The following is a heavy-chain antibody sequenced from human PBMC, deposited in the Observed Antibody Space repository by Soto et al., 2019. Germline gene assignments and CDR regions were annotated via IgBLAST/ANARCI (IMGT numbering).Heavy chain of an antibody. Sequence: PGGSLRLSCVASGFTFSNYAVTWVRQAPGKGLEWVSTISGSGGSTYYADSVKGRFTISRDNAKNSLYLQMNSLRAEDTAVYYCARTLTIFGVVIWPHAFDIWGQGTMVTVSS. CDR1: GFTFSNYA. D-gene: IGHD3-3*01. CDR2: ISGSGGST. J-gene: IGHJ3*02. V-gene: IGHV3-23*01. CDR3: ARTLTIFGVVIWPHAFDI.